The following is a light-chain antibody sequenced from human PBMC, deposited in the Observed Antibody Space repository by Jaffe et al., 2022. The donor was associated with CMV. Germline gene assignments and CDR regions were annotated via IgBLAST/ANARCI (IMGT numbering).Light chain of an antibody. V-gene: IGKV1-9*01. CDR2: AAS. CDR1: LGISSY. Sequence: DIQLTQSPSFLSASVGDRVTITCRASLGISSYLAWYQQKPGKAPKLLIYAASILQSGVPSRFSGSGSGTEFTLTISSLQPEDFATYYCQQLNSYPLTFGGGTEVDIK. CDR3: QQLNSYPLT. J-gene: IGKJ4*01.